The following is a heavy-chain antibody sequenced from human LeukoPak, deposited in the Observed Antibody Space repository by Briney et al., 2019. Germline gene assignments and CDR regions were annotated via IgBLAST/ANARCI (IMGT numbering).Heavy chain of an antibody. Sequence: PSETLSLTCTVSGGSINNGGYYWSWIRQHPGKGLEWIGYIYYSGSSYYNPSLRSRVTISVDTSKNHFSLKLSSVTAADTAVYYCARLVIPWGQGILVTVSS. CDR1: GGSINNGGYY. CDR2: IYYSGSS. D-gene: IGHD3-10*01. CDR3: ARLVIP. V-gene: IGHV4-31*03. J-gene: IGHJ5*02.